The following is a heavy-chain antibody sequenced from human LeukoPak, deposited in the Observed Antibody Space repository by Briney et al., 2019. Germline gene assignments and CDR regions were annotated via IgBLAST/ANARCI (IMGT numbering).Heavy chain of an antibody. V-gene: IGHV4-59*12. J-gene: IGHJ4*02. Sequence: PSETLSLTCTVSGGSISSYYWSWIRQPPGKGLEWIGYIYYSGSTNYNPSLKSRVTISVDTSKNQFSLKLSSVTAADTAVYYCAREQAQTTGHFDCWGQGTLVTVSS. CDR3: AREQAQTTGHFDC. CDR2: IYYSGST. D-gene: IGHD4-11*01. CDR1: GGSISSYY.